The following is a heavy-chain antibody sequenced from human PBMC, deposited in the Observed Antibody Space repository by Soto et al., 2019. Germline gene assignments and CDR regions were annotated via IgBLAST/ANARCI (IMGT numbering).Heavy chain of an antibody. CDR1: AGSISSGAYY. Sequence: SETLSLTWTVSAGSISSGAYYLSWIRQPPGKGLEWIGYIYDSGSIYYNPYLKGGVTTSMDTSKKKFSVKLSSVNAADTAVYYCALKMYIDFWSVSKWFDNWGQGTPVNVSS. CDR3: ALKMYIDFWSVSKWFDN. J-gene: IGHJ5*02. D-gene: IGHD3-3*01. V-gene: IGHV4-30-4*01. CDR2: IYDSGSI.